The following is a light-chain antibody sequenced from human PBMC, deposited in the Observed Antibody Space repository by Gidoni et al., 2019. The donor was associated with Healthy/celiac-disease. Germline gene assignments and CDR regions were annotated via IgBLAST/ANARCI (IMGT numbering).Light chain of an antibody. Sequence: QSVLTQPPSASGTPGQRVTISCSGSSSNIGSNSVYWYQQLPGTAPKLLIYRNNQRHSGVPDRFSGSKSGTSASLAISGLRSEDEADYYCAAWDDSLSGHVVFGGGTKLTVL. CDR2: RNN. J-gene: IGLJ2*01. CDR1: SSNIGSNS. V-gene: IGLV1-47*01. CDR3: AAWDDSLSGHVV.